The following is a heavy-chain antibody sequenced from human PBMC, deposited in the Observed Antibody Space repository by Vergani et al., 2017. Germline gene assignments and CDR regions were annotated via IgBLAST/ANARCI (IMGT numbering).Heavy chain of an antibody. D-gene: IGHD3-10*01. V-gene: IGHV3-30*02. Sequence: QVQLVESGGGVVQPGGSLRLSCAASGFTFSSYGMHWVRQAPGKGLEWVAIIRYDGSNKYYADSVKGRFTISRDNSKNTLYLQMNSLRAEDTAVYYCAKRGVGSSYYGMDVWGQGTTVTVSS. CDR2: IRYDGSNK. CDR1: GFTFSSYG. CDR3: AKRGVGSSYYGMDV. J-gene: IGHJ6*02.